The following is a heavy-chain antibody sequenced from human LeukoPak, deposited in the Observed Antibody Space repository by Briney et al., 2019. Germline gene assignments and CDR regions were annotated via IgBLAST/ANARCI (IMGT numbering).Heavy chain of an antibody. CDR2: IYSGVPT. J-gene: IGHJ4*02. CDR3: ARHLYDKTGRPLDY. V-gene: IGHV4-4*09. Sequence: SETLSLTCTPSGVSISRFYWSWVRQPPGKGLEWVGNIYSGVPTYFNPSLKSRVIISVDTSKNQFSLNLSSVTAADTAIYYCARHLYDKTGRPLDYWGQGTLVTVSS. D-gene: IGHD3-9*01. CDR1: GVSISRFY.